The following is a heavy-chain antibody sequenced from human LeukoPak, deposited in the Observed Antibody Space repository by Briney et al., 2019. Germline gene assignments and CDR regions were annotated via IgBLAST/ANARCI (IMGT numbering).Heavy chain of an antibody. CDR3: ARDYYYDSSCYYDAFDI. CDR2: ISSSSSYI. J-gene: IGHJ3*02. Sequence: GGSLRLPCAASGFTFSSYSMSWVRQAPGKGLEWVSSISSSSSYIYYADSVKGRFTISRDNAKNSLYLQMNSLRAEDTAVYYCARDYYYDSSCYYDAFDIWGQGTMVTVSS. V-gene: IGHV3-21*01. D-gene: IGHD3-22*01. CDR1: GFTFSSYS.